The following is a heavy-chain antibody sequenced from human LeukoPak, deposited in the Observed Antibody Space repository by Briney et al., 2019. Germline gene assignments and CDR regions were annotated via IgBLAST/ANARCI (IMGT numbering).Heavy chain of an antibody. CDR1: GFTFSNYW. D-gene: IGHD2-8*02. CDR3: ARVSVVSYYFDY. Sequence: GGSLRLSCAASGFTFSNYWMTWVRQAPGKGLEWVANIKLDGSEKYYVDSVKGRFTIPRDDAQKSLYLQMNSLRAEDTAVYYCARVSVVSYYFDYWGQGSLVTVSS. CDR2: IKLDGSEK. V-gene: IGHV3-7*01. J-gene: IGHJ4*02.